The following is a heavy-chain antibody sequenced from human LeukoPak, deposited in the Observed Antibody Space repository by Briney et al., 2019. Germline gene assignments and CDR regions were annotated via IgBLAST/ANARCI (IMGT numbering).Heavy chain of an antibody. V-gene: IGHV3-33*01. Sequence: GGSLRLSCAASGFTFSSYGMHWVRQAPGKGLEWVAVIWYDGSNKYYADSVKGRFTISRDNSKNTLYLQMNSLRAKDTAVYYCARDNVVEWEHNYYYGMDVWGRGTTVTVSS. CDR3: ARDNVVEWEHNYYYGMDV. J-gene: IGHJ6*02. CDR1: GFTFSSYG. CDR2: IWYDGSNK. D-gene: IGHD1-26*01.